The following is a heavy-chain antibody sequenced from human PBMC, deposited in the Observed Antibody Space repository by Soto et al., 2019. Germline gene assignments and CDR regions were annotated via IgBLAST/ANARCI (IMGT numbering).Heavy chain of an antibody. CDR3: ARDERIAVAGTDT. V-gene: IGHV3-23*01. CDR1: GFTLSIYT. J-gene: IGHJ5*02. D-gene: IGHD6-19*01. Sequence: EVQLLESGGGLVQPGGSLRLSCAASGFTLSIYTMTWVRQAAGKGLEWVSSISGPGGSTYYADSVQGRFTVSRDNSKNTLFLQMNSLRAEDTALYYCARDERIAVAGTDTWGQGILVTVTS. CDR2: ISGPGGST.